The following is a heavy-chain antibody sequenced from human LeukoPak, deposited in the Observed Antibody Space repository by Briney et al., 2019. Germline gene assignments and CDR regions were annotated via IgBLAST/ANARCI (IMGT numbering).Heavy chain of an antibody. Sequence: ASVKVSCKVSGYTLTELSMHWVRQAPGKGLEWMGGFDPEDGETIYAQKFQGRVTMTEDTSTDTAYMELSSLRSEDTAVYYCATWLYSIAAAGHDYWGQGTLVTVSS. CDR2: FDPEDGET. V-gene: IGHV1-24*01. CDR1: GYTLTELS. D-gene: IGHD6-13*01. CDR3: ATWLYSIAAAGHDY. J-gene: IGHJ4*02.